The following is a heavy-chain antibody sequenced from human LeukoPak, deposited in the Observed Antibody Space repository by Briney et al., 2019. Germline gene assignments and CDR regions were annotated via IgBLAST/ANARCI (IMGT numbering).Heavy chain of an antibody. CDR1: GFTFSSYG. Sequence: PGRSLRLSCAASGFTFSSYGMHWVRQAPGKGLEWVAVIWYDGSNKYYADSVKGRFTISRDNSKNTLYLQMNSLRAEDTAVYYCARDSKYDDPLIYYYYGMDVWGQGTTVTVSS. CDR3: ARDSKYDDPLIYYYYGMDV. CDR2: IWYDGSNK. V-gene: IGHV3-33*01. J-gene: IGHJ6*02. D-gene: IGHD3-3*01.